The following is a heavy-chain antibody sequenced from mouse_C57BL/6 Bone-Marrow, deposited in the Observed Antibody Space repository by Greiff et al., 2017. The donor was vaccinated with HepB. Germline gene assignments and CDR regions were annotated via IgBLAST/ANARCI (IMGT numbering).Heavy chain of an antibody. Sequence: EVNVVESGGGLVQPGGSLSLSCAASGFTFTDYYMSWVRQPPGKALEWLGFIRNKANGYTTEYSASVKGRFTISRDNSQSILYLQMNALRAEDSATYYCARSPYLLLFDYWGQGTTLTVSS. CDR1: GFTFTDYY. CDR3: ARSPYLLLFDY. D-gene: IGHD1-1*01. J-gene: IGHJ2*01. V-gene: IGHV7-3*01. CDR2: IRNKANGYTT.